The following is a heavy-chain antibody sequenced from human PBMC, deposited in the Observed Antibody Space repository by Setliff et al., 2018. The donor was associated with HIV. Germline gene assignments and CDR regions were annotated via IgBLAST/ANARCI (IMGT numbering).Heavy chain of an antibody. Sequence: GASVKVSCKASGYRFTTYNIHWVRQGPGQGLEWMGMINTSGNTGYAQKFQGRVTMTRNTSISTAYMELSSLRSEDTAVYYCARGSSWYWGYYYGMDVWGQGTTVTVSS. J-gene: IGHJ6*02. V-gene: IGHV1-8*02. CDR3: ARGSSWYWGYYYGMDV. CDR1: GYRFTTYN. CDR2: INTSGNT. D-gene: IGHD6-13*01.